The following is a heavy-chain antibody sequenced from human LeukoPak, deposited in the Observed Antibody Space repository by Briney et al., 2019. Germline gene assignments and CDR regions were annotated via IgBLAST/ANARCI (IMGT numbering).Heavy chain of an antibody. CDR1: GFTFSSYG. V-gene: IGHV3-30*18. CDR3: AKGPLIAVALSS. D-gene: IGHD6-19*01. Sequence: LAGGSLRLSCAASGFTFSSYGTHWVRQAPGKGLEWVAVISYDGSNKYYADSVKGRFTISRDNSKNTLYLQMNSLRAEDTAVYYCAKGPLIAVALSSWGQGTLVTVSS. CDR2: ISYDGSNK. J-gene: IGHJ5*02.